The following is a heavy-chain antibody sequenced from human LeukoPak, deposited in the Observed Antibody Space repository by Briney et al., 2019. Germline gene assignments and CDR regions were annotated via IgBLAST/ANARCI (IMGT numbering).Heavy chain of an antibody. J-gene: IGHJ6*02. V-gene: IGHV4-4*07. CDR3: ARGPYSSGWYERYYGMDV. CDR1: GGSISSYY. CDR2: IYTSGST. Sequence: SETLSLTCTVSGGSISSYYWSWIRQPAGKGLEWIGRIYTSGSTNYNPSLKSRVTMSVDTSKNQFSLKLSSVTAADTAVYYCARGPYSSGWYERYYGMDVWGQGTTVTVSS. D-gene: IGHD6-19*01.